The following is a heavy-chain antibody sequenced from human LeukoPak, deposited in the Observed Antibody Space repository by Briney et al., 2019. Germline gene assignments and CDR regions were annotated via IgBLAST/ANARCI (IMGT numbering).Heavy chain of an antibody. D-gene: IGHD2-2*01. Sequence: SETLSLTCTVSGGSISSSPYYWGWIRQSPGKGLEWIGAIYYRGSTYSNPSLNSRVTISLDTSKNQFSLRLRSVTAADTALYYCARHYLSDGILSTFDPWGQGTLVTVSS. J-gene: IGHJ5*02. CDR2: IYYRGST. CDR3: ARHYLSDGILSTFDP. CDR1: GGSISSSPYY. V-gene: IGHV4-39*01.